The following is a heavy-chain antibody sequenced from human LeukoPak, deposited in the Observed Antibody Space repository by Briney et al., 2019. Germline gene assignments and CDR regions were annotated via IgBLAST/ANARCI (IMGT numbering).Heavy chain of an antibody. CDR3: ARGQAYGDYGDY. Sequence: PSETLSLTCTVSGYSISSGYYWGWIRQPPGKGLEWIGSIYHSGSTYYNPSLKSRVTISVDTSKNQFSLKLSSVTAADTAVYYCARGQAYGDYGDYWGQGTLVTVSS. CDR2: IYHSGST. CDR1: GYSISSGYY. J-gene: IGHJ4*02. D-gene: IGHD4-17*01. V-gene: IGHV4-38-2*02.